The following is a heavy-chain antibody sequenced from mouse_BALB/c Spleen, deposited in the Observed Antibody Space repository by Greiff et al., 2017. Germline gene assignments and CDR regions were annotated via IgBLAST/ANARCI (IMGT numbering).Heavy chain of an antibody. D-gene: IGHD2-4*01. CDR1: GFSLTSYG. J-gene: IGHJ3*01. CDR3: ARDRGSMITTGFAY. V-gene: IGHV2-9*02. Sequence: ESGPGLVAPSQSLSITCTVSGFSLTSYGVHWVRQPPGKGLEWLGVIWAGGSTNYNSALMSRLSISKDNSKSQVFLKMNSLQTDDTAMYYCARDRGSMITTGFAYWGQGTLVTVSA. CDR2: IWAGGST.